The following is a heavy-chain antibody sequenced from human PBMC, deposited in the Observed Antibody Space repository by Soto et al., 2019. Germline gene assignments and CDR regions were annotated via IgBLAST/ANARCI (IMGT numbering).Heavy chain of an antibody. J-gene: IGHJ3*02. CDR3: ARQYCSGGSCYSARAFDI. Sequence: KISCKGSGYSFTSYWIGWVRQMPGKGLEWMGIIYPGDSDTRYSPSFQGQVTISADKSISTAYLQWSSLKASDTAMHYCARQYCSGGSCYSARAFDIWGQGTMVTVSS. D-gene: IGHD2-15*01. CDR1: GYSFTSYW. V-gene: IGHV5-51*01. CDR2: IYPGDSDT.